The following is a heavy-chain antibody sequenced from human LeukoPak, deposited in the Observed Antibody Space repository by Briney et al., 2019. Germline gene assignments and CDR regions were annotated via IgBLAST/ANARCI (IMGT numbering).Heavy chain of an antibody. D-gene: IGHD3-22*01. CDR1: GYTFISYD. CDR2: MNPNSGIK. Sequence: EASVKVSCKASGYTFISYDINWVRQATGQGLEWMGWMNPNSGIKGYAQKFQGRVSMTRNTSIGTAYMELSSLKSEDTAVYYCARGLYYYDSNGRTPYDYWGQGTLVTVSS. V-gene: IGHV1-8*01. J-gene: IGHJ4*02. CDR3: ARGLYYYDSNGRTPYDY.